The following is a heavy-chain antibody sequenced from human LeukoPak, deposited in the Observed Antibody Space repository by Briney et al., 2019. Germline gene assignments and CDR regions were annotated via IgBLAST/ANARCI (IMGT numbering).Heavy chain of an antibody. CDR3: ARHVDVVVPAAPYYYYYYMDV. J-gene: IGHJ6*03. D-gene: IGHD2-2*01. CDR1: GYSFTSYW. Sequence: GESLKISCKGSGYSFTSYWIGWVRQMPGKGLEWMGNIYPGDSDTRYSPSFQGQVTISADKSISTAYLQWGSLKASDTAMYYCARHVDVVVPAAPYYYYYYMDVWGKGTTVTVSS. V-gene: IGHV5-51*01. CDR2: IYPGDSDT.